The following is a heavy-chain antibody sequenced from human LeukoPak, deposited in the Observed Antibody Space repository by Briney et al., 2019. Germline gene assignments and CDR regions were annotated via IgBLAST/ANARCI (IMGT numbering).Heavy chain of an antibody. J-gene: IGHJ3*02. CDR3: AKDRALVGATIPADAFDI. Sequence: GGTLTLSCAPSGFTFTRSAMRWVPQAPGHELEWFSAINGRRGSTYYTDSVIDRFTIYRANSKNTLYLQMNSLRAEDTAVYYCAKDRALVGATIPADAFDISGQGTMVTVSS. CDR2: INGRRGST. V-gene: IGHV3-23*01. CDR1: GFTFTRSA. D-gene: IGHD1-26*01.